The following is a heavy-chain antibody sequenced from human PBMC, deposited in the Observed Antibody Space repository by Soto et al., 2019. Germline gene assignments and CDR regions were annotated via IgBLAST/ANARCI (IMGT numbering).Heavy chain of an antibody. CDR2: ISSASSET. J-gene: IGHJ4*02. CDR1: GFTFSGVS. V-gene: IGHV3-21*01. CDR3: ARVAY. Sequence: PGGSLRLSCEASGFTFSGVSMNWVRQVPGKGLEWVASISSASSETWYADSVKGRFIISRDNAQNSLFLQMNTLRPEDSAIHYCARVAYWGPGTRVTVSS.